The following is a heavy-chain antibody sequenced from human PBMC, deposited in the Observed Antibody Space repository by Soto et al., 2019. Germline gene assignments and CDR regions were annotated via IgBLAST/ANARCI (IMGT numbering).Heavy chain of an antibody. V-gene: IGHV3-30*18. D-gene: IGHD3-16*01. Sequence: QVQLVESGGGVVQPGRSLRLSCAASGFTFSSYGMHWVRQAPGKGLEWVAVISYDGSNKNYADSVKGRFTISRDNSKNARYLQMNSLRAEDTAVYYCAKEVWGGPMDVWGQGTTVTVSS. CDR1: GFTFSSYG. CDR3: AKEVWGGPMDV. CDR2: ISYDGSNK. J-gene: IGHJ6*02.